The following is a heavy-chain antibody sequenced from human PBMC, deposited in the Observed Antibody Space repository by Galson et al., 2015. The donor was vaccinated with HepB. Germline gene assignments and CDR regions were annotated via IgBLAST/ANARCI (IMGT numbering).Heavy chain of an antibody. Sequence: SLRLSCAASGFTVSNTYMSWVRQSPGKGLEWVAGISFDGRNSYYADSVKGRFIISRDSSKKTVYLQMNSLRSKDTAVYYCARSAAGRTATTTLAWGQGILVTVSS. CDR2: ISFDGRNS. V-gene: IGHV3-30*03. J-gene: IGHJ5*02. CDR1: GFTVSNTY. D-gene: IGHD4-17*01. CDR3: ARSAAGRTATTTLA.